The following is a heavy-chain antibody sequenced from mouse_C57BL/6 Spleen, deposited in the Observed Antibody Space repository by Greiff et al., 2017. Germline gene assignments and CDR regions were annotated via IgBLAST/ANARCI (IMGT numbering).Heavy chain of an antibody. V-gene: IGHV1-82*01. CDR1: GYAFSSSW. D-gene: IGHD1-1*01. Sequence: QVQLQQSGPELVKPGASVKISCKASGYAFSSSWMNWVKQRPGKGLEWIGRIYPGDGDTNYNGKFKGKATLTADKSSSTAYMQLSSLTSEDSAVYFCARPYGSSPLLYFDDWGKGTTLTVSS. CDR3: ARPYGSSPLLYFDD. J-gene: IGHJ2*01. CDR2: IYPGDGDT.